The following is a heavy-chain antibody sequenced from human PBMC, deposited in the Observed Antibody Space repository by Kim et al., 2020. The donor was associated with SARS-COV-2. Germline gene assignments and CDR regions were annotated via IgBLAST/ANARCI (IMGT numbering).Heavy chain of an antibody. J-gene: IGHJ6*02. CDR3: TTLRKFCRDRSCYYFSYGMDV. Sequence: GGSLRLSCAGSSFSLTNVWMNWVRQAPGKGLEWVGRIKTKTDAETAEYAAPVKGSFTISREDSENTVSLQMTSLKTVDTVVYYCTTLRKFCRDRSCYYFSYGMDVWGQGTTVTVSS. V-gene: IGHV3-15*01. CDR2: IKTKTDAETA. D-gene: IGHD3-22*01. CDR1: SFSLTNVW.